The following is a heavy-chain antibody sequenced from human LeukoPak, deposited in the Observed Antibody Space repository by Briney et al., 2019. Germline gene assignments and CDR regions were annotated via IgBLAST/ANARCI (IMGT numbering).Heavy chain of an antibody. J-gene: IGHJ4*02. CDR2: ISAYNGNT. CDR3: ARDPGFVAAAGNFDY. V-gene: IGHV1-18*01. CDR1: GYTFTSYG. D-gene: IGHD6-13*01. Sequence: ASVKVSCKASGYTFTSYGISWVRQAPGQGLEWMGWISAYNGNTNYAQKLQGRVTMTTDTSTSTAYMELRSLRSDDTAVYYRARDPGFVAAAGNFDYWGQGTLVTVSS.